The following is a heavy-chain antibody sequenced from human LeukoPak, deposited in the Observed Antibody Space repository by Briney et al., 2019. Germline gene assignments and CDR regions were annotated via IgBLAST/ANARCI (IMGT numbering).Heavy chain of an antibody. J-gene: IGHJ4*02. V-gene: IGHV3-30*02. CDR3: AKERGYSGYDLGLPLDY. CDR2: IRYDGSNK. CDR1: GFTFSSYG. Sequence: PGGSLRLSCAASGFTFSSYGMHWVRQAPGKGLEWVAFIRYDGSNKYYADSVKGRFTISRDNSKNTLYLQMNSLRAEDTAVYYCAKERGYSGYDLGLPLDYWGQGTLVTVSS. D-gene: IGHD5-12*01.